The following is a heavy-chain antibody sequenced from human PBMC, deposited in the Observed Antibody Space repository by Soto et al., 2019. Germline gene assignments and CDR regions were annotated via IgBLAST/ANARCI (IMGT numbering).Heavy chain of an antibody. CDR3: ARGHLAVVPVASWYYYMDV. CDR1: GYRFSNYA. J-gene: IGHJ6*03. CDR2: VNAGNGNT. D-gene: IGHD2-2*01. V-gene: IGHV1-3*01. Sequence: VSVKLYCNASGYRFSNYAVHWVRQAPGQRLEWMGWVNAGNGNTRYSQNFQGRVTITRDTSARTAYLELSSLRSEDTAVYYCARGHLAVVPVASWYYYMDVWGKGTTVTVSS.